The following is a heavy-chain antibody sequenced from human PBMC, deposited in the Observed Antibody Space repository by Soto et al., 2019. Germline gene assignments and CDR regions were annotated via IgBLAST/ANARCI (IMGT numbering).Heavy chain of an antibody. J-gene: IGHJ3*02. CDR1: GGSISSGDYY. CDR3: GILDMITFGGVIGPNDAFDS. CDR2: IYFTERT. D-gene: IGHD3-16*02. V-gene: IGHV4-30-4*01. Sequence: SETLSLNCNVPGGSISSGDYYWSWIRQPPGKVLQWFCYIYFTERTSFNPSLKIRVTISGDKSKNQFSLRLTSVTAADTAVYYCGILDMITFGGVIGPNDAFDSWGQGKMVS.